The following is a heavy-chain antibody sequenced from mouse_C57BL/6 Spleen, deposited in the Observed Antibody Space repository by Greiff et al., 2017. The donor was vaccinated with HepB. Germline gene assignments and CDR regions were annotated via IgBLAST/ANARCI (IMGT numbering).Heavy chain of an antibody. CDR2: ILPGSGST. Sequence: QVQLKESGAELMKPGASVKLSCKATGYTFTGYWIEWVKQRPGHGLEWIGEILPGSGSTTYNEKFKGKVTFTADTSSTTASMQLSSLTTEDSAIYYCARNYGNYLYYAMDYWGQGTSVTVSS. CDR1: GYTFTGYW. V-gene: IGHV1-9*01. CDR3: ARNYGNYLYYAMDY. D-gene: IGHD2-1*01. J-gene: IGHJ4*01.